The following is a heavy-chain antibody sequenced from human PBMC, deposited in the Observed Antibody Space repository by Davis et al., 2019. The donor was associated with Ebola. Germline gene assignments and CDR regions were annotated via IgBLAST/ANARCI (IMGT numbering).Heavy chain of an antibody. CDR3: AREGGPLYGGYTN. V-gene: IGHV3-7*01. D-gene: IGHD5-12*01. CDR1: GFTFSSYW. CDR2: VNQDGSEK. J-gene: IGHJ4*02. Sequence: GESLKISCAASGFTFSSYWMTWVRQAPGEGLEWVANVNQDGSEKYYVDSVKGRFTISRDNAKNSLYLQMNSLRAEDTAVYYCAREGGPLYGGYTNWGQGTLVTVSS.